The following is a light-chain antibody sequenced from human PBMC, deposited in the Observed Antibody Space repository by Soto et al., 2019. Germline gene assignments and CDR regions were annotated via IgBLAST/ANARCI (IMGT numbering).Light chain of an antibody. J-gene: IGKJ3*01. CDR1: QSVRSS. CDR2: DAS. CDR3: QQRSNWPPEVT. V-gene: IGKV3-11*01. Sequence: EIVLTQSPDTLSLSSGERATLSCRASQSVRSSLAWYQQKPGQAPRLRIYDASNRATGIPARFSGSGSGTDFPLTISSLEPEDFAVYYCQQRSNWPPEVTFGPGTNVDIK.